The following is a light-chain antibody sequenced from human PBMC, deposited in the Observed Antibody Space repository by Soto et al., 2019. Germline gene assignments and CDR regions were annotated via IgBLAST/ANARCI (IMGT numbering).Light chain of an antibody. J-gene: IGKJ1*01. V-gene: IGKV3-20*01. Sequence: EIVLTQSPGTLSLSPGEGATLSCRASQSVSSSYLAWYQQKPGQAPRLLIYGASSRATGIPGRFSGSGSGTDFTLTISSLETEDFAVYYCQQYGSSPWTFGQGTKVEFK. CDR2: GAS. CDR3: QQYGSSPWT. CDR1: QSVSSSY.